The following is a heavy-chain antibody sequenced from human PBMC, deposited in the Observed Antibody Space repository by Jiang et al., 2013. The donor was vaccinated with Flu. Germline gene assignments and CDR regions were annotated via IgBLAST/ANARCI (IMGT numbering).Heavy chain of an antibody. CDR1: GYTFTSYG. CDR2: ISAYNGNT. V-gene: IGHV1-18*04. CDR3: ARTILDTNDYGDYNRFSGQYYFD. Sequence: GAEVKKPGASVKVSCKASGYTFTSYGISWVRQAPGQGLEWMGWISAYNGNTNYAQKLQGRVTMTTDTSTSTAYMELRSLRSDDTAVYYCARTILDTNDYGDYNRFSGQYYFDYGAREPWSPSPQ. J-gene: IGHJ4*02. D-gene: IGHD4-17*01.